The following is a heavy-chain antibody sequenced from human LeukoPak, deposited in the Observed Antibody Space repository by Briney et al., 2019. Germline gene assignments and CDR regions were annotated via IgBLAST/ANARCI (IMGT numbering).Heavy chain of an antibody. Sequence: SETLSLTCAVYGGSFSGYYWSWIRQPPGKGLEWIGEINHSGSTNYNPSLKSRVTISVDTSKNLFSLKLSSVTAADTAVYYCARGTRTFDPWGQGTLVTVSS. V-gene: IGHV4-34*01. J-gene: IGHJ5*02. CDR1: GGSFSGYY. CDR3: ARGTRTFDP. D-gene: IGHD1-14*01. CDR2: INHSGST.